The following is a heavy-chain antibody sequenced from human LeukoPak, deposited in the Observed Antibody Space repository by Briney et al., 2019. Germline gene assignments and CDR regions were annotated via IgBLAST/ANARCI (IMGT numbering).Heavy chain of an antibody. V-gene: IGHV3-74*01. CDR2: INSDGSST. D-gene: IGHD3-22*01. Sequence: GGSLRLSCAASGFTFSSYWMQWVRQAPGKGLVWVSRINSDGSSTSYADSVKGRFTISRDNAKNTLYLQMNSLRAEDTAVYYCARDDSSGYYYYQGYWGQGTLVTVSS. CDR1: GFTFSSYW. CDR3: ARDDSSGYYYYQGY. J-gene: IGHJ4*02.